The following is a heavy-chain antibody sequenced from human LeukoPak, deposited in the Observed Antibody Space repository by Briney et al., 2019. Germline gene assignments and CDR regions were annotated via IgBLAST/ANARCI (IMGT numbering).Heavy chain of an antibody. V-gene: IGHV3-23*01. CDR2: ISGSGGST. CDR1: GFTFSSYA. Sequence: PGGSLRLSCAASGFTFSSYAMSWVRQAPGKGLEWVSAISGSGGSTYYADSVKGRFTISRGNSKNTLYLQMNSLRAEDTAVYYCAKDGNIESITIFGVVPDAFDIWGQGTMVTVSS. J-gene: IGHJ3*02. D-gene: IGHD3-3*01. CDR3: AKDGNIESITIFGVVPDAFDI.